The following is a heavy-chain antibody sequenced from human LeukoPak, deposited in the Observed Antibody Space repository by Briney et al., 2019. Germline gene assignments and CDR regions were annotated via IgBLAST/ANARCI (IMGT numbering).Heavy chain of an antibody. CDR2: IWYDGSNK. Sequence: GGSLRLPCAASGFTFSSHEMSWVRHAPDKGLEWVAVIWYDGSNKYYADSVKRRFTLSRDNSKNTLYLQINSLRAEDTAVYYSAKGASAAAGQPPYSQDWGQGTLVTVSS. D-gene: IGHD6-13*01. CDR1: GFTFSSHE. V-gene: IGHV3-33*06. J-gene: IGHJ1*01. CDR3: AKGASAAAGQPPYSQD.